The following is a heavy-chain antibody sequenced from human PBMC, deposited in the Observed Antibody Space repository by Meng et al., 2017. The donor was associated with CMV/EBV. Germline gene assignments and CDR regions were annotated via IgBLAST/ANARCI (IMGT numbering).Heavy chain of an antibody. CDR1: GYSISSGYY. Sequence: GSLRLSCTVSGYSISSGYYWGWIRQPPGKGLEWIGSIYHSGSTYYNPSLKSRVTISVDTSKNQFSLKLSSVTAADTAVYYCARGGPGLLDYWGQGTLVTVSS. CDR3: ARGGPGLLDY. D-gene: IGHD5-18*01. CDR2: IYHSGST. V-gene: IGHV4-38-2*02. J-gene: IGHJ4*02.